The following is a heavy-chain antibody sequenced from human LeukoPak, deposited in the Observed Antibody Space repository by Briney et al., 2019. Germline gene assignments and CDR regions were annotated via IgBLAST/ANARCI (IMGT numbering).Heavy chain of an antibody. Sequence: PSETLSLTCTVSGGSISSSSYYWGWIRQPPGKGLEWIGSIYYSGSTYYNPSLKSRVTISVDTSKNQFSLKLSSVTAADTAVYYCARVAGAGYWGRQNYFDYWGQGTLVTVSS. J-gene: IGHJ4*02. D-gene: IGHD2-21*01. CDR2: IYYSGST. CDR3: ARVAGAGYWGRQNYFDY. CDR1: GGSISSSSYY. V-gene: IGHV4-39*01.